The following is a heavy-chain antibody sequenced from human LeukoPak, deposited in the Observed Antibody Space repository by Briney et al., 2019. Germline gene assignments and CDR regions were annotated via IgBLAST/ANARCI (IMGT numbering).Heavy chain of an antibody. CDR2: IYPGDSDT. CDR1: GYSFTSYW. CDR3: ARLSVGYGGNSALDY. D-gene: IGHD4-23*01. V-gene: IGHV5-51*01. Sequence: GESLKISCKGSGYSFTSYWIGWVRQMPGKGLEGMGIIYPGDSDTRYSPSFQGQVTISADKSISTAYLQWSSLKASDTAMYYCARLSVGYGGNSALDYWGQGTLVTVSS. J-gene: IGHJ4*02.